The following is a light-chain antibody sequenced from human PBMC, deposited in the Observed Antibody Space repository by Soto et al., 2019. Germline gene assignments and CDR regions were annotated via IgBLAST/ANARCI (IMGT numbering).Light chain of an antibody. CDR1: HNIERW. CDR2: DAS. CDR3: QQYNSYSLT. Sequence: IPVTPSPSTLSATVSNRVTITCRASHNIERWMAWYQQKPGKAPSLLIFDASTLHSGVPSRFSGSGSGTDFTLTISSLQPDDFATYYCQQYNSYSLTFGQGTKVDI. V-gene: IGKV1-5*01. J-gene: IGKJ1*01.